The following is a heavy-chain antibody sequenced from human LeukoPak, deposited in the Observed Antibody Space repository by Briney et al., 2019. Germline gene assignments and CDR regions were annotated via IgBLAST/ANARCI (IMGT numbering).Heavy chain of an antibody. CDR3: ARGKVDSSSWYLVDP. V-gene: IGHV4-59*08. CDR1: GGSISNYY. J-gene: IGHJ5*02. CDR2: IYYSGTT. D-gene: IGHD6-13*01. Sequence: SETLSLTCTVSGGSISNYYWNWIRQPPGKGLEWIGYIYYSGTTNYNPSLKSRVTISVDTSKNQFSLKLSSVTAADTAVYYCARGKVDSSSWYLVDPWGQGTLVTVSS.